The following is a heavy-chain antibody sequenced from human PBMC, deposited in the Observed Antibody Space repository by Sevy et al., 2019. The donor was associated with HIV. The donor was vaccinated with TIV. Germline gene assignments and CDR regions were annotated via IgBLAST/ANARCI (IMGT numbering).Heavy chain of an antibody. V-gene: IGHV3-53*01. CDR3: ARGKLDYGDYYYFDY. D-gene: IGHD4-17*01. J-gene: IGHJ4*02. CDR1: GFTVSTKY. Sequence: GGSLRLSCAASGFTVSTKYMSWVRQAPGKGLEWVSVIYSAHSTYCTDSVKGRFTISRDNSKNTLYLQMNSLRAEDTAVYYCARGKLDYGDYYYFDYWGQGTLVTVSS. CDR2: IYSAHST.